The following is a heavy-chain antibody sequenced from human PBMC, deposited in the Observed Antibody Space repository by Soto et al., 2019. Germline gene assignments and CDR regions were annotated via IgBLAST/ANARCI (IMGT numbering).Heavy chain of an antibody. Sequence: ASVKVSCKASGGTFSSYAISWVRQAPGQGLEWMGGIIPIFGTANYAQKFQGRVTITADESTSTAYMELSSLRSEDTAVYYCARDRYYYDSSGEINDAFDIWGQGTMVP. D-gene: IGHD3-22*01. CDR1: GGTFSSYA. CDR2: IIPIFGTA. J-gene: IGHJ3*02. V-gene: IGHV1-69*13. CDR3: ARDRYYYDSSGEINDAFDI.